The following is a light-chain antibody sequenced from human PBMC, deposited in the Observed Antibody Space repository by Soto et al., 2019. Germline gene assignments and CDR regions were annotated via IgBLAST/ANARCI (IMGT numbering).Light chain of an antibody. CDR2: GAS. CDR3: QQRSNWPRT. Sequence: EIVLTQSPGPLSLSPGGRATLSCRSSQSVSSRYLVWYQQNPGQAPRLLIYGASNRATGIPDRFSGSGSGTDFTLTISSLEPEDVAVYYCQQRSNWPRTLGQGTKVDIK. V-gene: IGKV3D-20*02. CDR1: QSVSSRY. J-gene: IGKJ1*01.